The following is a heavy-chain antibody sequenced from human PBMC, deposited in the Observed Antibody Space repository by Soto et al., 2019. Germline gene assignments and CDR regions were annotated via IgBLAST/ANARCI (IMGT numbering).Heavy chain of an antibody. CDR1: GGTFSSYA. Sequence: SVKVSCKASGGTFSSYAISWVRQAPGQGLEWMGGIIPIFGTANYAQKFQGRVTITADESTSTAYMELSSLRSEDTAVYYCARDRYYYGSGSYYISWFDPWGQGTLVTVSS. J-gene: IGHJ5*02. D-gene: IGHD3-10*01. CDR2: IIPIFGTA. V-gene: IGHV1-69*13. CDR3: ARDRYYYGSGSYYISWFDP.